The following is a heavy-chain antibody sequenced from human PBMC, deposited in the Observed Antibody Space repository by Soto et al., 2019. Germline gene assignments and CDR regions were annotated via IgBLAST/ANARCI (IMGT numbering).Heavy chain of an antibody. Sequence: ASVKVSCKASGYTFTSYGDSWVRKAPGQGLEWMVCIWAYTGYTNYAQKFQGRVTITTDTSTSTAYMELRSLISDDTAVYYCARAWDGYRSGWYVGYFDYWGQ. V-gene: IGHV1-18*04. J-gene: IGHJ4*01. CDR2: IWAYTGYT. CDR1: GYTFTSYG. D-gene: IGHD6-19*01. CDR3: ARAWDGYRSGWYVGYFDY.